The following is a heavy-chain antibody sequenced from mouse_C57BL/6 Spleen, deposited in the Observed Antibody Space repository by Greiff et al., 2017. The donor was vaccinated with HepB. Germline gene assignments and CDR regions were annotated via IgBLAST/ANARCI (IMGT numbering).Heavy chain of an antibody. Sequence: QVQLQQSGAELVKPGASVKLSCKASGYTFTSYWMHWVKQRPGQGLEWIGMIHPNSGSTNYNEKFKSKATLTVDKSSSTAYMQLSSLTSEDSAVYYCARSAYDCFAYWGQGTLVTVSA. CDR2: IHPNSGST. CDR1: GYTFTSYW. V-gene: IGHV1-64*01. D-gene: IGHD2-4*01. CDR3: ARSAYDCFAY. J-gene: IGHJ3*01.